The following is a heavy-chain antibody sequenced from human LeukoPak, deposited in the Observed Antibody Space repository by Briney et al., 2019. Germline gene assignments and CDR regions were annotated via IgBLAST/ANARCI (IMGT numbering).Heavy chain of an antibody. Sequence: PGGSLRLSCAASGFTFSSYGMHWVRQAPGKGLEWVAVISYDGSNKYYADSVKGRFTISRDNSKNTLYLQMNSLRAEDTAVYYCAKRTSVGGFDYWGQGTLVTVSS. D-gene: IGHD3-16*01. J-gene: IGHJ4*02. V-gene: IGHV3-30*18. CDR2: ISYDGSNK. CDR1: GFTFSSYG. CDR3: AKRTSVGGFDY.